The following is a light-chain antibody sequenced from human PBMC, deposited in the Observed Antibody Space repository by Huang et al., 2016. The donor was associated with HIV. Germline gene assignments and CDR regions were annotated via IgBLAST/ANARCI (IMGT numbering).Light chain of an antibody. V-gene: IGKV3-15*01. CDR3: QQYNNWPPLLT. CDR2: GAS. Sequence: EIVLTQSPATLSLSPGERAALSCRATQSINNNLAWYQQKPGPSPRLLIYGASTRATGIPARFRGRGSGTEFTLTISSLQSEDFAVYYCQQYNNWPPLLTFGGGTKVEIK. J-gene: IGKJ4*01. CDR1: QSINNN.